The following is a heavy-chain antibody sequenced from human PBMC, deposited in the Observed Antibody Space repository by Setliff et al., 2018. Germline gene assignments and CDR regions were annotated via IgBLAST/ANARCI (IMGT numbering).Heavy chain of an antibody. V-gene: IGHV4-39*07. Sequence: PSETLSLTCTVSDASIGGSGYYWGWIRQPPGKGPEWIGNIHYSGSTHYNPSLKSRVTISVDTSKNQFSLKLTSVTAADAAVYYCARNSGYYPYYFNYWGQGTLVTVAS. CDR2: IHYSGST. J-gene: IGHJ4*02. D-gene: IGHD3-22*01. CDR1: DASIGGSGYY. CDR3: ARNSGYYPYYFNY.